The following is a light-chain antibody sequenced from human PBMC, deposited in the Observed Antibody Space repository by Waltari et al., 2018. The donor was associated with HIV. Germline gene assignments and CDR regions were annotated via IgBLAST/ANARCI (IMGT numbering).Light chain of an antibody. CDR1: SSTIGDNA. CDR2: SNK. J-gene: IGLJ2*01. CDR3: ATLDDSLNGPV. V-gene: IGLV1-44*01. Sequence: QSVLTQPPSVSGTPGQRLTISCSGSSSTIGDNAVSWYQQFPGTAPKLLIYSNKQRPSGVPDRFSGSKSGTSASLAISGLQSEDEADYYCATLDDSLNGPVFGGGTKVTVL.